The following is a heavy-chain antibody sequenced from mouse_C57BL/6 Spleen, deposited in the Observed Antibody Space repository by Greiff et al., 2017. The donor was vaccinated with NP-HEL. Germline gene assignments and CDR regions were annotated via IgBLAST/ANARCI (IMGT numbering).Heavy chain of an antibody. V-gene: IGHV1-18*01. CDR3: ARSGIYYYGSSIYFDY. Sequence: EVQLVESGPELVKPGASVKIPCKASGYTFTDYNMDWVKQSHGKSLEWIGDINPNNGGTIYNQKFKGKATLTVDKSSSTAYMELRSLTSEDTAVYYCARSGIYYYGSSIYFDYWGQGTTLTVSS. CDR2: INPNNGGT. J-gene: IGHJ2*01. D-gene: IGHD1-1*01. CDR1: GYTFTDYN.